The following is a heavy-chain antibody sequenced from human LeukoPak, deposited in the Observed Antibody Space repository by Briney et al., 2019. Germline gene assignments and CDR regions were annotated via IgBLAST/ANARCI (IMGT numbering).Heavy chain of an antibody. Sequence: GESLKISCKGSGYSFITYWIGWVRRMPGKGLEWMGIIYPGDSNSKYSPSFQGQVTISADKSISTAYLQWSSLKASDTAVYYCARLTGYCSSTNCLYFDYWGQGTLVTVSS. CDR3: ARLTGYCSSTNCLYFDY. CDR1: GYSFITYW. J-gene: IGHJ4*02. D-gene: IGHD2-2*01. CDR2: IYPGDSNS. V-gene: IGHV5-51*01.